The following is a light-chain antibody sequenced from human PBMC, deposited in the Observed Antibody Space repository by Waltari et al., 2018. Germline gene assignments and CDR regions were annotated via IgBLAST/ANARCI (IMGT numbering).Light chain of an antibody. CDR2: WAA. V-gene: IGKV4-1*01. CDR3: QKYYDSSLT. Sequence: DIVMTQSPDSLAVSLGERATIYCKSSQSLLYSSNNKNYLDWYQQKPGQPPKLLIDWAATRQSGVPDRFSGSGSGSDFTLTISSLQAEDVAVYYCQKYYDSSLTFGGGTKVQIK. J-gene: IGKJ4*01. CDR1: QSLLYSSNNKNY.